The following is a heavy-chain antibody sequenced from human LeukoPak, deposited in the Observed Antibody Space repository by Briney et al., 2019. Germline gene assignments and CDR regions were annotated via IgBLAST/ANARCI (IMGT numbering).Heavy chain of an antibody. V-gene: IGHV3-23*01. D-gene: IGHD6-13*01. J-gene: IGHJ4*02. Sequence: PGGSLRLSRAASGFTLSSYAMSWVRQAPGEGLEWVSAISGSGGSTYYADSVKGRFTISRDNSKNTLYLQMSSLRAEDTAVYYCAKDPGGIAAAGMGYYFDYWGQGTLVTVSS. CDR1: GFTLSSYA. CDR2: ISGSGGST. CDR3: AKDPGGIAAAGMGYYFDY.